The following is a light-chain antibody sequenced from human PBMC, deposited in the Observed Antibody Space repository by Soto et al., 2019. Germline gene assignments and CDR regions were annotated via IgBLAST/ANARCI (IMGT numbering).Light chain of an antibody. J-gene: IGKJ1*01. CDR2: GAS. CDR1: QSVSTNF. CDR3: QQYGRTSWT. V-gene: IGKV3-20*01. Sequence: EIVLTQSPGTLSLSPGEGATLSCRASQSVSTNFFAWYQQKPGQAPRLLIYGASTRATGIPDRFSGSGSGTDFTLTLSRLEPEDFAVYYCQQYGRTSWTCGQGTKVEI.